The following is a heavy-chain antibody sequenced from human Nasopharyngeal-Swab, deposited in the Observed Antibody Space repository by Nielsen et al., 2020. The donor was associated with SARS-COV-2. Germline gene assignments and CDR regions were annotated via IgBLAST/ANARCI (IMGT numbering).Heavy chain of an antibody. V-gene: IGHV1-46*01. CDR2: INPSGGST. J-gene: IGHJ3*02. D-gene: IGHD3-9*01. Sequence: WVGQAPGQGLEGMGIINPSGGSTSYAQKFQGRVTMTRDTSTSTVYMELSSLRSEDTAVYYCASHQDYDILTGYYQSAFDIWGQGTMVTVSS. CDR3: ASHQDYDILTGYYQSAFDI.